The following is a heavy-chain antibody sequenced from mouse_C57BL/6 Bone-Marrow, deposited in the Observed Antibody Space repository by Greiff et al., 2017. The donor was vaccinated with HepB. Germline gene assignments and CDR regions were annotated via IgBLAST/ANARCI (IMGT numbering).Heavy chain of an antibody. CDR2: IWRGGST. Sequence: QVQLQQSGPGLVQPSQSLSITCTVSGFSLTSYGVHWVRQSPGKGLEWLGVIWRGGSTDYNAAFMSRLSITKDNSKSQVFFKMNSLQADDTAIYYCAKNGYGSSFYWYFDVWGTGTTVTVSS. CDR1: GFSLTSYG. J-gene: IGHJ1*03. CDR3: AKNGYGSSFYWYFDV. V-gene: IGHV2-5*01. D-gene: IGHD1-1*01.